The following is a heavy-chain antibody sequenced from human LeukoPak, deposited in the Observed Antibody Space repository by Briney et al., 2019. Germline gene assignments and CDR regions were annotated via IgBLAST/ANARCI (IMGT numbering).Heavy chain of an antibody. J-gene: IGHJ4*02. Sequence: GGSLRLSCAASAXTFSSYAMHWVRQAPGKGLEWVALISYDGSNYHYADSVKGRFTVSRDNSKNTPYLQMNSLRPEDTAVYYCAQDACGGSCYSFDSWGQGTLVTVSS. CDR2: ISYDGSNY. CDR1: AXTFSSYA. CDR3: AQDACGGSCYSFDS. V-gene: IGHV3-30*04. D-gene: IGHD2-15*01.